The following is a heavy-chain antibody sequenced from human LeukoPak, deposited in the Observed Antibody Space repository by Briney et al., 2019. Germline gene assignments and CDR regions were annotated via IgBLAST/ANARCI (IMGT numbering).Heavy chain of an antibody. CDR2: IYHSGTA. CDR1: GYSISSGYY. J-gene: IGHJ5*02. D-gene: IGHD3-10*01. CDR3: ARGRGEGRGISMVRGVRAPSYNWFDP. V-gene: IGHV4-38-2*02. Sequence: SETLSLTCTVSGYSISSGYYWGWIWQPPGKGLEWIGSIYHSGTAYYNPSLKSRVTISVDTSKNQFSLRLSSVTAADTAVYYCARGRGEGRGISMVRGVRAPSYNWFDPWGHGTLVTVSS.